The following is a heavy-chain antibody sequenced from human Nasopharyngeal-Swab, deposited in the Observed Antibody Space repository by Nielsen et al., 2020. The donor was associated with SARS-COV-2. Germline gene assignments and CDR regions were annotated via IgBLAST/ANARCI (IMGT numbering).Heavy chain of an antibody. J-gene: IGHJ2*01. Sequence: GESLKISCAASGFTFSSYGMHWVRQAPGKGLEWVAVTSYDGSNKYYADSVKGRFTISRDNSKNTLYLQMNSLRAEDTAVYYCAKDSVIFDYSRHWYFDLWGRGTLVTVSS. CDR3: AKDSVIFDYSRHWYFDL. V-gene: IGHV3-30*18. CDR2: TSYDGSNK. CDR1: GFTFSSYG. D-gene: IGHD3/OR15-3a*01.